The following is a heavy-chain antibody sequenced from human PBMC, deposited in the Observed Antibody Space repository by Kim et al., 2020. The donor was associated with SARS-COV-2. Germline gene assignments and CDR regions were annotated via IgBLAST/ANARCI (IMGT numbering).Heavy chain of an antibody. Sequence: SVKVSCKASGGTFSSYAISWVRQAPGQGLEWMGGIIPIFGTANYAQKFQGRVTITADESTSTAYMELSSLRSEDTAVYYCARENGGNSHRAPYYYYGMDVWGQGTTVTVSS. CDR3: ARENGGNSHRAPYYYYGMDV. D-gene: IGHD2-21*01. CDR1: GGTFSSYA. CDR2: IIPIFGTA. J-gene: IGHJ6*02. V-gene: IGHV1-69*13.